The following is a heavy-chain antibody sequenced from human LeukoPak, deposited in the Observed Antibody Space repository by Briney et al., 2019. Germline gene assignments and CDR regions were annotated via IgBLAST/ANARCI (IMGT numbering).Heavy chain of an antibody. J-gene: IGHJ4*02. Sequence: SETLSLTCTVSGGSISSGGYYWRWVRQHPGKGLEWIGYIYYSGSTYYNPSLKSRVTISVDTSKNQFSLKLSSVTAADAAVYYCARMHCSGGSCYTAYFDYWGQGTLVTVSS. D-gene: IGHD2-15*01. V-gene: IGHV4-31*03. CDR1: GGSISSGGYY. CDR3: ARMHCSGGSCYTAYFDY. CDR2: IYYSGST.